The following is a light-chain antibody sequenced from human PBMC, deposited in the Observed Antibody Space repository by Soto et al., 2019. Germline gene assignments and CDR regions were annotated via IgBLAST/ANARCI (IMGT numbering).Light chain of an antibody. CDR2: GSS. CDR3: HHYNNWPPGT. CDR1: QSLSNN. Sequence: EIVMTQSPATLSVSPGERASLSCRASQSLSNNLAWYQQRRGQPPRLLIYGSSTRATDIPPRFSGSGSGTEFTLTISSLQSEDSAVYYCHHYNNWPPGTVGQGTKVEIK. J-gene: IGKJ1*01. V-gene: IGKV3D-15*01.